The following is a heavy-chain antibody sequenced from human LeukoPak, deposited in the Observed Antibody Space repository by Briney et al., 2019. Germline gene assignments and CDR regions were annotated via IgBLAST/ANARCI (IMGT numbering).Heavy chain of an antibody. D-gene: IGHD4-17*01. CDR1: GGSISSSSYY. V-gene: IGHV4-39*07. CDR3: ARVRKGSTVTNPGGAFDI. Sequence: SETLSLTCTVSGGSISSSSYYWGWIRQPPWKGLEWIGSIYYSGSTYYNPSLKRRVTISVDTSKNQFSLKLSSVTPADTAVYYCARVRKGSTVTNPGGAFDIWGQGTMVTVSS. CDR2: IYYSGST. J-gene: IGHJ3*02.